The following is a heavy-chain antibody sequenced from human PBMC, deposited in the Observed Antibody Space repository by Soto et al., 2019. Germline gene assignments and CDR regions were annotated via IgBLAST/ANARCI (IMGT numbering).Heavy chain of an antibody. Sequence: PSETLSLTCTVSGGSISSSSYHWGWIRQPPGKGLEWIGSIYYSGSTYYNPSLKSRVTISVDTSKNQFSLKLSSVTAADTAVYYCARAANEWTSDYYYGMDVWGQGTTVTVSS. CDR2: IYYSGST. CDR1: GGSISSSSYH. D-gene: IGHD3-3*01. CDR3: ARAANEWTSDYYYGMDV. J-gene: IGHJ6*02. V-gene: IGHV4-39*01.